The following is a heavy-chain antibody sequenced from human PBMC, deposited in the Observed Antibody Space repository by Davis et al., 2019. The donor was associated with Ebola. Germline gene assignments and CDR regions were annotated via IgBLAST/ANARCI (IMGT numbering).Heavy chain of an antibody. D-gene: IGHD6-6*01. J-gene: IGHJ5*02. Sequence: TLSLTCAVYGGSFSDYYWTWLRQPPGKGLEWIGESNHSGSTNYNPSLKSRVTISVDTSKNQFSLKLTSVTAADTAVYYCARAIGGSSSWFDPWGQGTLVIVSS. CDR3: ARAIGGSSSWFDP. CDR1: GGSFSDYY. CDR2: SNHSGST. V-gene: IGHV4-34*01.